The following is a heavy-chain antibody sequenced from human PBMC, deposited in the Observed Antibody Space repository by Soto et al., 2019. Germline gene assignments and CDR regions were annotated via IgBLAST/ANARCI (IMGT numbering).Heavy chain of an antibody. Sequence: ASVKVSCKASGYTFTGYYMHWVRQAPGQRLEWMGWINPNSGGTNYAQKFQGWVTMTRDTSISTAYMELSRPRSDDTAVYYCATSRPYCSSTSCYEGWFDPWGQGTLVTVSS. V-gene: IGHV1-2*04. CDR2: INPNSGGT. CDR3: ATSRPYCSSTSCYEGWFDP. D-gene: IGHD2-2*01. J-gene: IGHJ5*02. CDR1: GYTFTGYY.